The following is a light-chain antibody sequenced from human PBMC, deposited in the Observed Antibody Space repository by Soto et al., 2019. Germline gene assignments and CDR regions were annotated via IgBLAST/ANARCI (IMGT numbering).Light chain of an antibody. CDR3: QQRANWPLT. CDR1: QSVSSY. Sequence: EIVLTQSPATLSLSPGERTTLSCRASQSVSSYLAWYQQKPSQAPRLLIYDASSWATGIPARFSGSGSGTDFTLTISSLEPEDFAVYYCQQRANWPLTFGGGTKVEIK. J-gene: IGKJ4*01. V-gene: IGKV3-11*01. CDR2: DAS.